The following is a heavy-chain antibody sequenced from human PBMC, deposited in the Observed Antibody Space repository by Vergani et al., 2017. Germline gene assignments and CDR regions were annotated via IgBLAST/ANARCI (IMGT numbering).Heavy chain of an antibody. D-gene: IGHD6-19*01. V-gene: IGHV3-43*01. CDR1: GFTFDDYT. J-gene: IGHJ4*02. CDR2: ITWDGGST. CDR3: AKDLVAVAGTGY. Sequence: EVQLLESGGGLVQPGGSLRLSCAASGFTFDDYTMHWVRQAPGKGLECVSLITWDGGSTYSADSVKGRFTISRDNSKNTLYLQMNSLRAEDTAVYYCAKDLVAVAGTGYWGQGTLVTVSS.